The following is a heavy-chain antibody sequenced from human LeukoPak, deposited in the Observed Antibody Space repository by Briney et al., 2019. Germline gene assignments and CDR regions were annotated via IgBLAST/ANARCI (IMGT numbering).Heavy chain of an antibody. V-gene: IGHV1-69*13. J-gene: IGHJ4*02. CDR2: IIPIFGTA. CDR1: GGTFSSYA. D-gene: IGHD4-11*01. Sequence: ASVKVSCKASGGTFSSYAISWVRQAPGQGLEWTGGIIPIFGTANYAQKFQGRVTITADESTSTAYMELSSLRSEDTAVYYCAKDGGTVTSYYFDSWGLGTLVTVSS. CDR3: AKDGGTVTSYYFDS.